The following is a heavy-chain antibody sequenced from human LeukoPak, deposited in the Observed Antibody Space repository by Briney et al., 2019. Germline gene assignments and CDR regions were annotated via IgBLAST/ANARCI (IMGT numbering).Heavy chain of an antibody. Sequence: SETLSLTCTVAGDSISSYYWSWVRQPPGKGPEWVGYVHYSGSSTYIPSLKSRVAMSVDTSKNPFSLSLTSVTAADTALYYCARWYCSNNICFPMDVWGKGTTVTVFS. CDR2: VHYSGSS. D-gene: IGHD2-8*01. V-gene: IGHV4-59*08. CDR3: ARWYCSNNICFPMDV. CDR1: GDSISSYY. J-gene: IGHJ6*03.